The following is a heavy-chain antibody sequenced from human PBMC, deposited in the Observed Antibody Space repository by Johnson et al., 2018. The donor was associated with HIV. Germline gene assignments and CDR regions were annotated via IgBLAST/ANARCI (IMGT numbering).Heavy chain of an antibody. Sequence: VQLVESGGGVVQPGRSLRLSCAASGFTFSSYAMHWVRQAPGKGLEWVAVISYDGSNKYYAESVKGRFTISRDNSRNTVDLQMNSLRAEDTAVYYCAKDFSSSWGRAFDIWGQGTMVTVSS. CDR2: ISYDGSNK. CDR1: GFTFSSYA. D-gene: IGHD6-13*01. CDR3: AKDFSSSWGRAFDI. J-gene: IGHJ3*02. V-gene: IGHV3-30-3*01.